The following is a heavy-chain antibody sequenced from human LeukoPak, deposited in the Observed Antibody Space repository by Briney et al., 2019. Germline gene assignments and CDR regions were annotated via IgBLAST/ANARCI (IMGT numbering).Heavy chain of an antibody. CDR1: GGTFSSYA. Sequence: SVKVSCKASGGTFSSYAISWARQAPGQGLEWMGGIIPIFGTANYAQKFQGRVTITADESTSTAYMELSSLRSEDTAVYYCARAVYDYVWGSYRYYYFDYWGQGTLVTVSS. CDR3: ARAVYDYVWGSYRYYYFDY. CDR2: IIPIFGTA. V-gene: IGHV1-69*01. J-gene: IGHJ4*02. D-gene: IGHD3-16*02.